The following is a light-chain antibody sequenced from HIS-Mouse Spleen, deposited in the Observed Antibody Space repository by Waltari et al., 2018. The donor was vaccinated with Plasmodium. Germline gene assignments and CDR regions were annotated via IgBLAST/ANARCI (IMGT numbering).Light chain of an antibody. J-gene: IGKJ3*01. CDR3: QQYNNWSFT. V-gene: IGKV3-15*01. CDR2: GAS. Sequence: EIVMTQSPATVSVSPGERATLSCRASQSVSSNLAWYQQKPGQAPRLLIYGASTRATGIPARFSGSGSGTEFTLTISSLQSEDFAVYYCQQYNNWSFTFGPGTKVDIK. CDR1: QSVSSN.